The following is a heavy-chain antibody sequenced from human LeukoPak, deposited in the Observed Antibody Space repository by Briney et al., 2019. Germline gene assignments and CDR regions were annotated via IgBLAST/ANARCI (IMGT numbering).Heavy chain of an antibody. Sequence: TLSLTCTVSGGSISSGGYYWSWIRQHPGKGLEWIGYIYYSGSTYYNPFRKSRVTISVDTSKNQFSLKLSSVTAADTAVYYCARDQRCSGGSCYSSRGWFDPWGQGTLVTVST. D-gene: IGHD2-15*01. CDR3: ARDQRCSGGSCYSSRGWFDP. CDR1: GGSISSGGYY. J-gene: IGHJ5*02. V-gene: IGHV4-31*03. CDR2: IYYSGST.